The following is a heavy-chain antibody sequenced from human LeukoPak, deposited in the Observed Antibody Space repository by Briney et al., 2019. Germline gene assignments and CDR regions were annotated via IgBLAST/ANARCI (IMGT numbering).Heavy chain of an antibody. CDR1: GGSISSGSYY. CDR2: IYTSGST. J-gene: IGHJ3*02. D-gene: IGHD1-7*01. CDR3: ARGAGTYAFDI. Sequence: SETLSLTCTVSGGSISSGSYYWSWIRQPAGEGLEWIGRIYTSGSTNYNPSLKSRVTISVDTSKNQFSLKLSSVTAADTAVYYCARGAGTYAFDIWGQGTMVTVSS. V-gene: IGHV4-61*02.